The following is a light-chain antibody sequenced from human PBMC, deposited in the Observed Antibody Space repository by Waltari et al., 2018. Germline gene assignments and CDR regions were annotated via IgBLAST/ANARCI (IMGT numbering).Light chain of an antibody. CDR3: SSYAGSNNIV. V-gene: IGLV2-8*01. CDR2: DVS. CDR1: SSDIGGYNF. J-gene: IGLJ2*01. Sequence: QSALTQPPSASGSPGQSVTISCTGTSSDIGGYNFVSWYQHHPGRAPKLMIYDVSTRPSGVPDRFSGSKSGNTASLTVSGLQAEDEADYYCSSYAGSNNIVFGGGTKLTVL.